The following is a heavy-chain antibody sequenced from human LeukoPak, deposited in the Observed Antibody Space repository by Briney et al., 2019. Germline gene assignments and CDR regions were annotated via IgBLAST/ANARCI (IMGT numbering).Heavy chain of an antibody. D-gene: IGHD6-13*01. V-gene: IGHV3-30*18. CDR2: ISNDGSKR. CDR3: AKGDGGSSSWYDFYFYGVDV. CDR1: GFTFSNYA. J-gene: IGHJ6*04. Sequence: GGSLRLSCVVSGFTFSNYAMHWVRQAPGKGLEWVAVISNDGSKRHYADAVKGRLSISRDNSKNALSLQFDSLRGDDTAVYYCAKGDGGSSSWYDFYFYGVDVWGKGTAVTVSS.